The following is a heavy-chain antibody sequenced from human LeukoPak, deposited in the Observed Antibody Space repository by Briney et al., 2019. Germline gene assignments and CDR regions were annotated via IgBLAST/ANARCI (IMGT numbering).Heavy chain of an antibody. V-gene: IGHV4-34*01. Sequence: SETLSLTCAVYGGSFSGYYWSWIRQPPGKGLEWIGEINHSGSTNYNPSLKSRVTISVDTSKNQFSLKLSSVTAADTAVYYCARGDIVATRESSDYYFDYWGQGTLVTVSS. CDR2: INHSGST. CDR1: GGSFSGYY. D-gene: IGHD5-12*01. CDR3: ARGDIVATRESSDYYFDY. J-gene: IGHJ4*02.